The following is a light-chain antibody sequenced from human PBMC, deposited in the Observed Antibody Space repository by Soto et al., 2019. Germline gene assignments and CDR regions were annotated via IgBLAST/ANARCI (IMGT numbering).Light chain of an antibody. J-gene: IGKJ5*01. V-gene: IGKV1-16*02. Sequence: DIQMTQSPSSLFASVGDRVTITRRASQGISNHLTWFQQKPGKAPESLIYAASSLQCGVPSKFSGSGSGTDFTLTISSLQPEDSATYYCQQYNSYPITFGQGTRLAIK. CDR1: QGISNH. CDR3: QQYNSYPIT. CDR2: AAS.